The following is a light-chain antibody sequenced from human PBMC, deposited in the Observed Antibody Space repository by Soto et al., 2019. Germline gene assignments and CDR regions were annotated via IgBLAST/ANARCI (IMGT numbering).Light chain of an antibody. CDR1: QSVSSSY. CDR3: QQYIRWPLT. CDR2: GAS. J-gene: IGKJ4*01. V-gene: IGKV3-15*01. Sequence: PGTLSLSPGERATLSCRASQSVSSSYLAWYQQKPGQAPSLLIYGASTRATGTPARFSGSGSGTEFTLTISSLQSEDFAVYYCQQYIRWPLTFGGGTKVDIK.